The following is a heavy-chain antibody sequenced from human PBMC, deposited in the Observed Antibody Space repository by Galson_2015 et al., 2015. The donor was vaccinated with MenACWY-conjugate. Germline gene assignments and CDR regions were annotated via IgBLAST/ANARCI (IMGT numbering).Heavy chain of an antibody. J-gene: IGHJ5*02. Sequence: QSGSAATTLGVSLTISGTGSGYTFTNHWSAWGRQMPGNGLEWTAIIRPADSDTRYSASFQGQVTISADKSVSTAYLQWSSLKASDTAFDDCARSEELAAVGGRVEAWGQGTLVTVSS. CDR1: GYTFTNHW. CDR2: IRPADSDT. V-gene: IGHV5-51*01. CDR3: ARSEELAAVGGRVEA. D-gene: IGHD1-7*01.